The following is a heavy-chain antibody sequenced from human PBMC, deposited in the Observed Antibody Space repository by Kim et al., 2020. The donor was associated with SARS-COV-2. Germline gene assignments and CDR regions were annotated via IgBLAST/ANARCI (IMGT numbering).Heavy chain of an antibody. CDR1: GFTFSSYA. D-gene: IGHD4-17*01. J-gene: IGHJ3*02. CDR3: AKDRKRFAFDI. Sequence: GGSLRLSCAASGFTFSSYAMSWVRQAPGKGLEWVSTITATDGITYYADSVHGRFTISRDNSKNTLFLQMKSLRAEDTALYYCAKDRKRFAFDIWGQGTLVTVSS. V-gene: IGHV3-23*01. CDR2: ITATDGIT.